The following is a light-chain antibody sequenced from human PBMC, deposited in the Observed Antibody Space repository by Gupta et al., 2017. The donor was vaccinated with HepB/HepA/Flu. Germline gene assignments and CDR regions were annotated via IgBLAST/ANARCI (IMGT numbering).Light chain of an antibody. CDR2: EVT. J-gene: IGLJ2*01. V-gene: IGLV2-8*01. Sequence: QSALTQPPSASGSPRQSVTISCIGSSSDIGAYNYVSWYQQYPGKAPKLSIYEVTKRPSGVPDRFSGSKSGNTASLFVSGLQAEDEAHYYCSSFADSHSVVFGGGTKLTVL. CDR1: SSDIGAYNY. CDR3: SSFADSHSVV.